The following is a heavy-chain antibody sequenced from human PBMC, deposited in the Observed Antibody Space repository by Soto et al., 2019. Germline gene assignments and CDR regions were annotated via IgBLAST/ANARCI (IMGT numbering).Heavy chain of an antibody. D-gene: IGHD3-3*01. Sequence: ESGGGVVQPGRSLRLSCAASGFTFSSYDMHWVRQAPGKGLEWVAVISYDGINKHYVDSVKGRFAISRDKSKNTLYLQMNSLRAEDTAVYYCAKDQNDFWSGYYGGWFDSWGQGTLVTVSS. CDR1: GFTFSSYD. V-gene: IGHV3-30*18. J-gene: IGHJ5*01. CDR2: ISYDGINK. CDR3: AKDQNDFWSGYYGGWFDS.